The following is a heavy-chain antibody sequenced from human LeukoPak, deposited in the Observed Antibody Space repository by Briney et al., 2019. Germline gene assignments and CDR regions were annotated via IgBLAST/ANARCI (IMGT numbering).Heavy chain of an antibody. CDR3: AKDHCSSTSCYVFDY. D-gene: IGHD2-2*01. J-gene: IGHJ4*02. Sequence: GGFLRLSCAASGFTFSSYAMSWVRQAPGKGLEWVSAISGSGGSTYYADSVKGRFTISRDNSKNTLYLQMNSLRAEDTAVYYCAKDHCSSTSCYVFDYWGQGTLVTVSS. CDR1: GFTFSSYA. CDR2: ISGSGGST. V-gene: IGHV3-23*01.